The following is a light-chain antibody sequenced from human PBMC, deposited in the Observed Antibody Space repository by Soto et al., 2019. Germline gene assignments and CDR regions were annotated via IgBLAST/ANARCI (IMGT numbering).Light chain of an antibody. CDR1: QSLLHSNGYTY. CDR3: MQPLQSWT. CDR2: LGS. V-gene: IGKV2-28*01. J-gene: IGKJ1*01. Sequence: DIVMTQSPLSLPVTPGESASISCMSSQSLLHSNGYTYLDWYLQKPGQSPQLLIYLGSNRASGVPDRFSGSGSGTDFTLKISRVEAEDVGVYYCMQPLQSWTFGQGTKVDIK.